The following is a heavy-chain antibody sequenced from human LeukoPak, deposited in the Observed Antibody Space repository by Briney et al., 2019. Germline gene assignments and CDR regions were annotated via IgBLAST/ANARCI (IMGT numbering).Heavy chain of an antibody. CDR1: GITVSTNY. CDR2: IYSGGAT. D-gene: IGHD3-9*01. V-gene: IGHV3-53*01. Sequence: GGSLRLSCAASGITVSTNYMSWVRQAPGKGLEWVSIIYSGGATFYADSVKGRFTISRENSKNTLWLQMNSLRAGDMAVYYCARDGKNYDKSLGPFDPWGQGTLVTVSS. J-gene: IGHJ5*02. CDR3: ARDGKNYDKSLGPFDP.